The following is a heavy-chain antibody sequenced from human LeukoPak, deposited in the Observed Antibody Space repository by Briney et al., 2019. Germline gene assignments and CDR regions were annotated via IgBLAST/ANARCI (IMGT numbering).Heavy chain of an antibody. V-gene: IGHV4-34*01. CDR2: INHSGST. CDR1: GGSFSGYY. J-gene: IGHJ4*02. D-gene: IGHD6-19*01. CDR3: ARGRRIAVAGRYHAGWVDY. Sequence: PSETLSLTCAVYGGSFSGYYWSWIRQPPGKGLEWIGEINHSGSTNYNPSLKSRVTISVDTSKNQFSLKLSSVTAADTAVYYCARGRRIAVAGRYHAGWVDYWGQGTLVTVSS.